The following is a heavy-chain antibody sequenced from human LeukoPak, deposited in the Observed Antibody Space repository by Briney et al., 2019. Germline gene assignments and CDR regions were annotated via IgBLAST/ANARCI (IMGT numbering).Heavy chain of an antibody. CDR3: ANAPLTTVTTSDY. V-gene: IGHV3-66*02. CDR1: GLTVSSNY. J-gene: IGHJ4*02. Sequence: GGSLRLSCAASGLTVSSNYMSWVRQAPGKGLEWVSVIYSGGRTYYADSVKGRFTISRDNSKNMVYLQMNSLRIEDTAVYYCANAPLTTVTTSDYWGQGTLVTVSS. CDR2: IYSGGRT. D-gene: IGHD4-17*01.